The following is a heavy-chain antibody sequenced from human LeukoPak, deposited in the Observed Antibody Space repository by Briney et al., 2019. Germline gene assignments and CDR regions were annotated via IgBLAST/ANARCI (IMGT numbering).Heavy chain of an antibody. V-gene: IGHV3-23*01. CDR2: ISGSGGST. CDR1: GFTFSSYA. CDR3: AVYYGSVMGAFDI. J-gene: IGHJ3*02. D-gene: IGHD3-10*01. Sequence: DPGGSLRLSCAASGFTFSSYAMSWVRQAPGKRRERVSAISGSGGSTYYADSVKGRFTISRDNSKNTLYLQMNSLRAEDTAVYYCAVYYGSVMGAFDIWGQGTMVTVSS.